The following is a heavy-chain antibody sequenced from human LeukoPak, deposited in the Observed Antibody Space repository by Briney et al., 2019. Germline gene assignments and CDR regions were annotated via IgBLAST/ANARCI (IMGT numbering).Heavy chain of an antibody. D-gene: IGHD3-10*01. V-gene: IGHV4-61*02. CDR3: ARFPPYGSGSRQGGFDT. CDR2: IYTSGST. CDR1: GLSISSGSYY. Sequence: SQTLSLTCTVSGLSISSGSYYWRWIRQPAGKGLEWLGRIYTSGSTNYNPSLKSRVTISVDTSKNQISLKLSSVTAADTAVYYCARFPPYGSGSRQGGFDTWGQGTMVTVSS. J-gene: IGHJ3*02.